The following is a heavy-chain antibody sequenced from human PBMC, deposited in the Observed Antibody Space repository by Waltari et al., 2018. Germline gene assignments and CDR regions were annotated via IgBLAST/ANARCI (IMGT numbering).Heavy chain of an antibody. CDR1: SSNVSSYY. Sequence: EVQLVESGGHLIQPGGSLRLSCAASSSNVSSYYMTWVRQAPGKGLEWVSSLYPAGNTYYADSVKVRFTFSRDNSKNTLYLQMNSLRAEDTAVYYCARGNTKYGMDVWGQGTTVTVSS. J-gene: IGHJ6*02. CDR3: ARGNTKYGMDV. CDR2: LYPAGNT. D-gene: IGHD3-10*01. V-gene: IGHV3-53*01.